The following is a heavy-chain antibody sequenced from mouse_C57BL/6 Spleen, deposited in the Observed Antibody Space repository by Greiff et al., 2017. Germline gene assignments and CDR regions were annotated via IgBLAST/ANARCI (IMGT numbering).Heavy chain of an antibody. J-gene: IGHJ2*01. CDR3: ARGAQLGHYFDY. Sequence: EVKLVEPEGGLVQPGSSMKLSCTASGFTFSDYYMAWVRQVPEKGLEWVANINYDGSSTYYLDSLKSRFIISRDNAKNILYLQMSSLKSEDTATXDCARGAQLGHYFDYWGQGNTLTVSS. V-gene: IGHV5-16*01. CDR2: INYDGSST. CDR1: GFTFSDYY. D-gene: IGHD4-1*02.